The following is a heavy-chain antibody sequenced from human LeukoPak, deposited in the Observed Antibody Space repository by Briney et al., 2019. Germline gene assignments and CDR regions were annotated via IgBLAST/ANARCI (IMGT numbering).Heavy chain of an antibody. CDR2: IIPIFGTA. CDR1: GGTFSSYA. CDR3: AGSPEWLFYAFDI. J-gene: IGHJ3*02. V-gene: IGHV1-69*01. D-gene: IGHD3-3*01. Sequence: ASVKVSCKASGGTFSSYAISWLRQAPGQGLEWMGGIIPIFGTANYAQKFQGRVTITADESTSTAYMELSSLRSEDTAVYYCAGSPEWLFYAFDIWGQGTMVTVSS.